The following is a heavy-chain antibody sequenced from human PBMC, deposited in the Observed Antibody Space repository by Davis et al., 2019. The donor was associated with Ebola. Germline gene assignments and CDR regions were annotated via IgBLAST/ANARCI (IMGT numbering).Heavy chain of an antibody. V-gene: IGHV1-46*01. D-gene: IGHD2-15*01. CDR2: INPSGGST. J-gene: IGHJ5*02. CDR1: GYTFTSYY. CDR3: ARDLGYCSGGSCYSANWFDP. Sequence: ASVKVSCKASGYTFTSYYMHWVRQAPGQGLEWMGIINPSGGSTSYAQKFQGRVTMTRDTSTSTVYMELSSLRSEDTAVYYCARDLGYCSGGSCYSANWFDPWGQGTLVTVSS.